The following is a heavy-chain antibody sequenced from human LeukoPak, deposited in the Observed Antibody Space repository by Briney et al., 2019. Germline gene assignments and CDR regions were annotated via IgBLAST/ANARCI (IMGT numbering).Heavy chain of an antibody. CDR3: ARQLQYYYYMDV. CDR2: ISAYNGNT. J-gene: IGHJ6*03. V-gene: IGHV1-18*01. Sequence: ASVKVSCKASGYIFTNYGMSWVRQAPGQGLEWMGWISAYNGNTNYAQKLQGRVTMTTDTSTSTAYMELRSLRSDDTAVYYCARQLQYYYYMDVWGKGTTVTVSS. CDR1: GYIFTNYG. D-gene: IGHD4-11*01.